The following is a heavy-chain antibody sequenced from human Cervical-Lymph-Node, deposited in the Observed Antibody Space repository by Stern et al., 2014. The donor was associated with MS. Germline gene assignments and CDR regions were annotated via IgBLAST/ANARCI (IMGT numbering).Heavy chain of an antibody. Sequence: VQLVESGTEVKKPGASLIVSCNASGYTFTSYGISWVRQAPGQGLEWVGWISADSGTTKYAQNLRDRITLTRDTSTGTAYMELRTLRSEDTAVYYCARDKMHAFDYWGQGTLVSVSS. J-gene: IGHJ4*02. CDR1: GYTFTSYG. CDR3: ARDKMHAFDY. CDR2: ISADSGTT. D-gene: IGHD2-8*01. V-gene: IGHV1-18*01.